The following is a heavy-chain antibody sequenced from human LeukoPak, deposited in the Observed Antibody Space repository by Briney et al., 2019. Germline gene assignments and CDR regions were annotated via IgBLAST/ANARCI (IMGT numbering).Heavy chain of an antibody. CDR3: GRSYKYYYGSGSPRSPFGP. J-gene: IGHJ5*02. V-gene: IGHV4-34*01. CDR2: INHSGST. CDR1: GGSLSGYY. Sequence: SETLSLTCAVYGGSLSGYYWSWIRRPPGKGPEWIGEINHSGSTNHNPSLKSRVTISVDTSKNQFSLKLSSVTAADTAVYYCGRSYKYYYGSGSPRSPFGPWGQGTLVTVSP. D-gene: IGHD3-10*01.